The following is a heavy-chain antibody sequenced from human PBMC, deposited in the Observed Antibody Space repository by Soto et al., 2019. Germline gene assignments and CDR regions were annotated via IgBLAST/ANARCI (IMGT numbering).Heavy chain of an antibody. CDR2: IYYLGST. V-gene: IGHV4-59*01. J-gene: IGHJ4*02. Sequence: SETLSLPCSVSGGSMSEYFWSWIRQSPGKGLEWIGYIYYLGSTDYNPSLKSRVTISVDTSKRQFSLRLTSVTAADTAVYYCARDGYDGSGSPYPAYWGPGTQVTVSS. CDR3: ARDGYDGSGSPYPAY. D-gene: IGHD3-10*01. CDR1: GGSMSEYF.